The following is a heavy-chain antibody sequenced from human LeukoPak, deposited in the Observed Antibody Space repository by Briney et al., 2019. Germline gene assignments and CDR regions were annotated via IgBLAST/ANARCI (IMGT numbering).Heavy chain of an antibody. CDR1: GGSISSYY. Sequence: SETLSLTCTVSGGSISSYYWSWIRQSPGKGLEWIGYIYYSGNTNYNPSLKSRVTISVDTSKNQFSLKLSSVTAADTAVYYCARGPPGGQFDPWGQGTLVTVSS. V-gene: IGHV4-59*01. CDR3: ARGPPGGQFDP. CDR2: IYYSGNT. D-gene: IGHD3-10*01. J-gene: IGHJ5*02.